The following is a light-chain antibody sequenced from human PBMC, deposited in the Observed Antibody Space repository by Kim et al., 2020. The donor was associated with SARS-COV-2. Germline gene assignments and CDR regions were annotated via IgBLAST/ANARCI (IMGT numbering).Light chain of an antibody. CDR2: GTS. J-gene: IGKJ3*01. CDR3: QQHGTLPFT. V-gene: IGKV3-20*01. CDR1: QSVGRSE. Sequence: EIVLTQSPGTLSLSPGERATLSCRASQSVGRSELAWYQQKPGQPPRLFVHGTSSRATGIPDRFSGSGSGTDFTLTISKLEPEDFAVYYCQQHGTLPFTFGPGTKVDIK.